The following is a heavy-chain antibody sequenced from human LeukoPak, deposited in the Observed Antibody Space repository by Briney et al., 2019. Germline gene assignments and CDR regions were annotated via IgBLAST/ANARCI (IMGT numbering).Heavy chain of an antibody. CDR1: GGSITSGRFY. Sequence: SETLSLTCTLSGGSITSGRFYWTWIRQHPQRGLEWIGYVSYSGSTNYNSSLKSRLTISADTSKNQFYLRLTSVTAADTAVYFCARDPRGDITGTPFDRWGQGTLVTVSS. J-gene: IGHJ5*02. V-gene: IGHV4-31*03. CDR3: ARDPRGDITGTPFDR. CDR2: VSYSGST. D-gene: IGHD1-20*01.